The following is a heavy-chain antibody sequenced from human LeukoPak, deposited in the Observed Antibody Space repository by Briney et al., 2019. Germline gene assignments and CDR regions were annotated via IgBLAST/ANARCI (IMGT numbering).Heavy chain of an antibody. CDR1: GYSISSGFY. CDR2: IHYSGST. Sequence: SETLSLTCAVSGYSISSGFYWGWIRQPPGKGLEWIGYIHYSGSTNYNPSLKSRVTISLDTSKNQFSLKLSSVTAADTAVYYCARLFWSDSHSFDYWGQGTLVTVSS. CDR3: ARLFWSDSHSFDY. V-gene: IGHV4-61*01. J-gene: IGHJ4*02. D-gene: IGHD3-3*01.